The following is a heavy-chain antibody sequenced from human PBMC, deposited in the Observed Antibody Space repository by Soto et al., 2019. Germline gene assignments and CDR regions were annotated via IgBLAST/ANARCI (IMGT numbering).Heavy chain of an antibody. CDR3: AREPVGPDYAMDV. D-gene: IGHD1-26*01. Sequence: QMQLVESGGGVAQRGTSLRLSCAASGFDFSSYGMHWVRQTPGKGLEWVAVLGFDGGGRYYADSVKGRFTISRDNSKKMLYLQMDSLRAEDTALYYCAREPVGPDYAMDVLGQGTTVNVSS. CDR1: GFDFSSYG. J-gene: IGHJ6*02. CDR2: LGFDGGGR. V-gene: IGHV3-33*01.